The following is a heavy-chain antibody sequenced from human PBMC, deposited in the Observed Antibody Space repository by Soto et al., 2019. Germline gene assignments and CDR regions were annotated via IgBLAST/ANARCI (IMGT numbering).Heavy chain of an antibody. CDR1: GGSISTYY. D-gene: IGHD3-3*01. CDR3: ARDGSGYDFWSGPYFFDY. J-gene: IGHJ4*02. V-gene: IGHV4-59*01. CDR2: IYYNGRT. Sequence: QVQLQESGPGLVKPSETLSLTCTVSGGSISTYYWSWIRQPPGKGLEWIEYIYYNGRTNYNPSLESRVTISLDTSKSQFSLKLSSVSAADTAVYYCARDGSGYDFWSGPYFFDYWGPGTRVTVSS.